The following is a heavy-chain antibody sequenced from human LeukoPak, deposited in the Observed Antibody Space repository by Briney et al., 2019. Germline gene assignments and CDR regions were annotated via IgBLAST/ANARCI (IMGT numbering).Heavy chain of an antibody. Sequence: GGSLRLSCAASGFTFSSYSMNWVRQAPGKGLEWVANIKQDGSEKYYVDSVKGRFTISRDNAKNSLYLQMNSLRAEDTAVYYCARDQGYYDFWSGYPGRFDPWGQGTLVTVSS. CDR1: GFTFSSYS. CDR2: IKQDGSEK. J-gene: IGHJ5*02. D-gene: IGHD3-3*01. V-gene: IGHV3-7*01. CDR3: ARDQGYYDFWSGYPGRFDP.